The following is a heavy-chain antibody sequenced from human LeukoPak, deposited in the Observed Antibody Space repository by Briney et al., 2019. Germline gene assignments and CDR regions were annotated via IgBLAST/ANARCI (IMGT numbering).Heavy chain of an antibody. CDR1: GFTFSSYG. D-gene: IGHD2-21*02. Sequence: PGGSLRLSCGASGFTFSSYGMNWLRQAPGKGLDWVAVIWYDGSHKYYADSAKGRFTISRDNSKNTVSLQMDSLRVEDTALYYCARDLGGCGDRFCSYYFDHWGQGIQVTVSS. CDR3: ARDLGGCGDRFCSYYFDH. CDR2: IWYDGSHK. J-gene: IGHJ4*02. V-gene: IGHV3-33*01.